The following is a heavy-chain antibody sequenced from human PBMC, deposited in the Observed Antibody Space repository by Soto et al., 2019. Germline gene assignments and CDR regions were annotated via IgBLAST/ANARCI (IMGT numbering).Heavy chain of an antibody. D-gene: IGHD6-13*01. J-gene: IGHJ4*02. CDR3: ARAAAGAAVRYYFDH. CDR1: GYTYNTYY. Sequence: QVQLMQSGAEVMKPGASVKVSCKASGYTYNTYYIHWVRQAPGQGLEWIGIINPYDGTRTYAQNFQGRVTLTRDTSTTTVYMELGSLRSEDTAVYYGARAAAGAAVRYYFDHWGQGTLVTVSS. V-gene: IGHV1-46*02. CDR2: INPYDGTR.